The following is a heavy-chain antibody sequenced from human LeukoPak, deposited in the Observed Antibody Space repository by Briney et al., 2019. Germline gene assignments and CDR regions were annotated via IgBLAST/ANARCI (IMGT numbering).Heavy chain of an antibody. CDR1: GYTFTGYY. D-gene: IGHD5-12*01. CDR3: ARSHSGYPTRCDY. CDR2: INPNSGGT. J-gene: IGHJ4*02. V-gene: IGHV1-2*02. Sequence: GASVKVSCKASGYTFTGYYMHWVRQAPGQGLEWMGWINPNSGGTNYAQKFQGRVTMTRDTSISTAYMELRSLRSDDTAVYYCARSHSGYPTRCDYWGQGTLVTVSS.